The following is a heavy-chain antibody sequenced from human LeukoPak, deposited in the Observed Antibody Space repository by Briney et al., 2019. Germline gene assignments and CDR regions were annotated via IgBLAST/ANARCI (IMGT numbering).Heavy chain of an antibody. D-gene: IGHD3-22*01. V-gene: IGHV1-18*01. CDR1: GYTFTSYG. CDR3: ARRGVYYYDSSGYYYGGLDI. CDR2: ISAYNGDT. Sequence: ASVKISCKASGYTFTSYGISWVRQAPGQGLEWMGWISAYNGDTNYAQKLQGRVTMTTDTSTSTAYMELRSLRSDDTAVYYCARRGVYYYDSSGYYYGGLDIWGQGTMVTVSS. J-gene: IGHJ3*02.